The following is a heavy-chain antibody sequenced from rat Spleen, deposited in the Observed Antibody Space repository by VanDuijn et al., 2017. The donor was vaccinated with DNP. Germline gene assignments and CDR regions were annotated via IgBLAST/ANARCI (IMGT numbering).Heavy chain of an antibody. CDR2: ISTSGSRT. CDR3: TTLNFYASLSEYFDY. V-gene: IGHV5-27*01. D-gene: IGHD1-12*01. CDR1: GFTFSNYY. J-gene: IGHJ2*01. Sequence: EVQLVESGGGLVQPGRSLKLSCAASGFTFSNYYMAWVRQAPKKGLEWVATISTSGSRTYYPDSVKGRFTISRDNAKSSLYLQTDSLRSEDTATYYCTTLNFYASLSEYFDYWGPGTMVTVSS.